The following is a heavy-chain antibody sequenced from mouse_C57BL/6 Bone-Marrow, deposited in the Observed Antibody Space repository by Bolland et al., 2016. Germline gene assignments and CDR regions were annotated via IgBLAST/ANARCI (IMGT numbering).Heavy chain of an antibody. V-gene: IGHV1-64*01. CDR2: GST. Sequence: GSTNYNEKFKTKATLTVDKSSSIAYMQLSSLTSEDSAVYYCARPTGPFAYWGQGTT. CDR3: ARPTGPFAY. J-gene: IGHJ2*01. D-gene: IGHD4-1*02.